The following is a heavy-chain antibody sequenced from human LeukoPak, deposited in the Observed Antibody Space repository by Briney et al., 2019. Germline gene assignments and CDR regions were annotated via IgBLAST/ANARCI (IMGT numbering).Heavy chain of an antibody. CDR3: ARGGYNWKQAAWFDP. D-gene: IGHD1-20*01. V-gene: IGHV4-39*07. CDR1: GGSISSSSYY. CDR2: IYYSGST. Sequence: SETLSLTCTVSGGSISSSSYYWGWIRQPPGKGLEWIGSIYYSGSTYYNPSLKSRVTISVDTSKNQFSLKLSSVTAADTAVYYCARGGYNWKQAAWFDPWGQGTLVTVSS. J-gene: IGHJ5*02.